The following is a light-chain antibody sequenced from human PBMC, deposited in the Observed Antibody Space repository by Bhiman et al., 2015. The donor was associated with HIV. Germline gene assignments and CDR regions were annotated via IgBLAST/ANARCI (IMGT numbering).Light chain of an antibody. V-gene: IGLV1-40*01. J-gene: IGLJ1*01. CDR1: SSNIGNNY. Sequence: QSVLTQPPSVSAAPGQKVTISCSGSSSNIGNNYVSWYQQLPGTAPKLLIYADKHRPSGVPDRFSGSKSGASASLAITGLQAEDEADYYCQSYDSSVSAFYVFGTGTRVTVL. CDR2: ADK. CDR3: QSYDSSVSAFYV.